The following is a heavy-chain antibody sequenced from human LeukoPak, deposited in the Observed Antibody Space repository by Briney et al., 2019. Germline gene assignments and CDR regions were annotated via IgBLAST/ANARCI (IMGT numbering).Heavy chain of an antibody. D-gene: IGHD2-21*01. CDR1: DDSIHYYY. CDR2: IYTSGTT. J-gene: IGHJ5*02. V-gene: IGHV4-4*09. CDR3: ARHSDIWPVSWFDP. Sequence: PSETLSLTCTVSDDSIHYYYWTWIRQPPGKGLEWIGYIYTSGTTNYNPSLKSRVTMSLDTSKNQFSLGLSSVTAADTAVYYCARHSDIWPVSWFDPWGRGILVTVSS.